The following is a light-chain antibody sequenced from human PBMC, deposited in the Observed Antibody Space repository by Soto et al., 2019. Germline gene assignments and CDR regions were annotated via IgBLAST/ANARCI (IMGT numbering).Light chain of an antibody. CDR3: QQYYNKPLT. CDR1: RTILYNSNNKNY. Sequence: DIVMSQSPDSLAVSLGERATINCTSSRTILYNSNNKNYLAWYQQKPGQPPSLLIYWASSRVSGVPDRFAGSGSGTDFTLTISSLQAEDVAVYYCQQYYNKPLTFGGGTKVEIK. V-gene: IGKV4-1*01. CDR2: WAS. J-gene: IGKJ4*01.